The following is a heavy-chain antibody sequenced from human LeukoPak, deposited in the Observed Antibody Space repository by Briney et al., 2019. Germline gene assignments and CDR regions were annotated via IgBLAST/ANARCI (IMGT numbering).Heavy chain of an antibody. D-gene: IGHD6-13*01. Sequence: GGSLRLSCAASGFTFSSYCMNWIRQDPGKGLVWVSRISPDGMTTIHADSVKGRFTVSRDNAKNTLYLQMNSLRAEDTAVYYCARTRRFPVAGGFAAWGQGTLVTVSS. CDR3: ARTRRFPVAGGFAA. CDR1: GFTFSSYC. J-gene: IGHJ5*02. V-gene: IGHV3-74*01. CDR2: ISPDGMTT.